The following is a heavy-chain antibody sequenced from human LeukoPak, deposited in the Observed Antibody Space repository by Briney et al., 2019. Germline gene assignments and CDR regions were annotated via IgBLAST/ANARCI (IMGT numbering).Heavy chain of an antibody. J-gene: IGHJ6*04. V-gene: IGHV3-23*01. CDR1: GFTFSSYV. CDR2: ISGSGDST. CDR3: AKLLTAWYYYGKDV. Sequence: GGSLRLSCAASGFTFSSYVMSWVRQAPGKGLEWVSVISGSGDSTYYADSVKGRFTISRDNSKNTLYLQMNSLRAEDTAVYYCAKLLTAWYYYGKDVWGKGTTVTVSS.